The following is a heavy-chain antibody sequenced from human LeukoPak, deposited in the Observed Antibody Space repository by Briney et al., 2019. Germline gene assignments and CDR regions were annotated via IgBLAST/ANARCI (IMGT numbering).Heavy chain of an antibody. Sequence: TGGSLRLSCAASGFTLSNYAMHWVRQAPGKGLEWVAVRSYDGSNKYYADSVKGRFTISRDNSKNTLYLQMNSLRVEDTAVYYCAKGSKEVLFTRDHYMDVWGKGTTVTISS. CDR1: GFTLSNYA. D-gene: IGHD3-3*01. CDR3: AKGSKEVLFTRDHYMDV. J-gene: IGHJ6*03. V-gene: IGHV3-30*04. CDR2: RSYDGSNK.